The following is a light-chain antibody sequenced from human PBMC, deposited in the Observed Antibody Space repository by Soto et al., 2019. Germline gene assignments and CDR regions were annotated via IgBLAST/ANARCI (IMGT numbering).Light chain of an antibody. Sequence: IVLTQSPDTLSLSPGERATLSCSDSQSVSSSYLAWYQQKPGQAPGLLIYGASSRATGIPDRFSGSGSGTDFTLTISRLEPEDFAVYYCQQYGSSPCTFGQGTKVDI. CDR3: QQYGSSPCT. V-gene: IGKV3-20*01. J-gene: IGKJ1*01. CDR2: GAS. CDR1: QSVSSSY.